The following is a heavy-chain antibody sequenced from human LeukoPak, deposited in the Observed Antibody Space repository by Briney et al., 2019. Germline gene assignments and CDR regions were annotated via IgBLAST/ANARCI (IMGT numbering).Heavy chain of an antibody. D-gene: IGHD2-15*01. CDR2: ISYSGNT. Sequence: SETLSLTCTVSGGSISTSNYYWGWIRQPPGKGLEWIGYISYSGNTNYNPSLQSRVTISLDTSKNQFSLKLSSVTAADTAVYYCARGGSGHDAFDIWGQGTMVTVSS. V-gene: IGHV4-61*05. J-gene: IGHJ3*02. CDR1: GGSISTSNYY. CDR3: ARGGSGHDAFDI.